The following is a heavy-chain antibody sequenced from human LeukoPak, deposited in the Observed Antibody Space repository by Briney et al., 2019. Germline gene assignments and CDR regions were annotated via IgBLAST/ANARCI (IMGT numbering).Heavy chain of an antibody. CDR1: GFIFNDYG. D-gene: IGHD3-22*01. V-gene: IGHV3-23*01. Sequence: GGSLRLSCAASGFIFNDYGLDWVRQAPGKGLEWVSGISNDGGGTAYADFVKGRFTISSDNSNNTLFLQMKSLRAEDTALYYCAKGSRGHFLDVWGEGTRVTVST. J-gene: IGHJ4*02. CDR3: AKGSRGHFLDV. CDR2: ISNDGGGT.